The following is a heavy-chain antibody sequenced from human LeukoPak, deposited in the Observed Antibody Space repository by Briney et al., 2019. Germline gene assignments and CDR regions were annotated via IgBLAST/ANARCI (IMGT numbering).Heavy chain of an antibody. J-gene: IGHJ4*02. Sequence: GGSLRLSCVDSGFIFSSYGINWVRQAPGKGLEWVAVISYDGTDKYYTDSVKGRFTISRDRSTNTVSLEMNSLRPEDTAVYYCAKSLSGWWTPGLDYLGQGTLVTVSS. CDR2: ISYDGTDK. CDR3: AKSLSGWWTPGLDY. V-gene: IGHV3-30*18. D-gene: IGHD6-13*01. CDR1: GFIFSSYG.